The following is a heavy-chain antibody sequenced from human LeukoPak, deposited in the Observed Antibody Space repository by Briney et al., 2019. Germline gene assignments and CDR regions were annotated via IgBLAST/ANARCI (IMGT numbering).Heavy chain of an antibody. D-gene: IGHD6-6*01. Sequence: GGSLRLSCAASGFTFNNYNMNWVRQAPGKGLEWVSSISDSSSYIYYADSVRGRFTISRDNAKNSLYLQMNSLRAEDTAVYYCARGGAVRPDYWGQGTLVTVSS. CDR1: GFTFNNYN. V-gene: IGHV3-21*01. CDR2: ISDSSSYI. CDR3: ARGGAVRPDY. J-gene: IGHJ4*02.